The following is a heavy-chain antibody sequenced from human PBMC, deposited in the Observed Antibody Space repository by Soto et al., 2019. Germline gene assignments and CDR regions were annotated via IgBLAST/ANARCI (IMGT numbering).Heavy chain of an antibody. J-gene: IGHJ3*02. D-gene: IGHD3-22*01. CDR1: GYTFTSYA. V-gene: IGHV1-3*01. CDR2: LNAGNGNT. Sequence: QVQLVQSGAEVKKPGASVKVSCKASGYTFTSYAMHWVRQAPGQRLEWMGWLNAGNGNTKYSQKLQGRVTITRDTSASTAYMGLSSLRSEDTAVYFCASVAYYYDSSGYYQGGAFDIWGQGTMVTGSS. CDR3: ASVAYYYDSSGYYQGGAFDI.